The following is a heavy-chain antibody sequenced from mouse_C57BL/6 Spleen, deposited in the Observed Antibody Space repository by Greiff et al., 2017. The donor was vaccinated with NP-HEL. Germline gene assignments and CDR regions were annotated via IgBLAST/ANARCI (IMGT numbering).Heavy chain of an antibody. V-gene: IGHV1-64*01. CDR1: GYTFTSYW. CDR2: IHPNSGST. J-gene: IGHJ4*01. Sequence: QVQLQQPGAELVKPGASVKLSCKASGYTFTSYWMHWVKQRPGQGLEWIGMIHPNSGSTNYNEKFKSKATLTVDKSSSTAYMQLSSLTSEDSAVYYCARRVITTVVAPDAMDYWGQGTSVTVSS. CDR3: ARRVITTVVAPDAMDY. D-gene: IGHD1-1*01.